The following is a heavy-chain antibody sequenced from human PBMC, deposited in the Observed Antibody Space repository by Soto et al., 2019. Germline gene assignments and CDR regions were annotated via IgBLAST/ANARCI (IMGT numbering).Heavy chain of an antibody. V-gene: IGHV3-23*01. Sequence: EVQLLESGGGLVQPGGSLRLSCAASGFTFSSYAMRWVRQAPGKGLEWVSSISGSGDSTYYADSVKGRFTISRENSTNTMYLQMNTLRAEDTAVYYCARRGSGSYYDYWGQGTVVSVSS. J-gene: IGHJ4*02. CDR1: GFTFSSYA. CDR3: ARRGSGSYYDY. D-gene: IGHD1-26*01. CDR2: ISGSGDST.